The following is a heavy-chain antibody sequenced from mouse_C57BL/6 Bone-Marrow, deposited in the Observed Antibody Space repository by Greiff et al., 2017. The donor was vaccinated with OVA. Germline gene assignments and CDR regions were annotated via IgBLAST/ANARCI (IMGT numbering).Heavy chain of an antibody. J-gene: IGHJ4*01. CDR2: IRNKANGYTT. V-gene: IGHV7-3*01. CDR1: GFTFTDYY. CDR3: ARGRRGPYYAMDY. Sequence: EVKVVESGGGLVQPGGSLSLSCAASGFTFTDYYMSWVRQPPGKALEWLGFIRNKANGYTTEYSASVKGRFTISRDNSQSILYLQMNALRAEDSATYYCARGRRGPYYAMDYWGQGTSVTVSS.